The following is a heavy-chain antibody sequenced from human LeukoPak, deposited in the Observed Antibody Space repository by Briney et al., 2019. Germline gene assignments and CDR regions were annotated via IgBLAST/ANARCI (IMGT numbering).Heavy chain of an antibody. J-gene: IGHJ4*02. CDR1: GFIFSNSA. V-gene: IGHV3-30*14. CDR3: ARDATQGAFDY. CDR2: ISYDGSNK. Sequence: GGALRLSCVASGFIFSNSAMTWVRQAPGKGLEWVAVISYDGSNKYYADSVKGRFTISRDNSKNTLYLQMNSLRAEDTAVYYCARDATQGAFDYWGQGTLVTVSS.